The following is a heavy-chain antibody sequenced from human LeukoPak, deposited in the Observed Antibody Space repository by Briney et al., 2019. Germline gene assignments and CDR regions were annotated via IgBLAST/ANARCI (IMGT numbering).Heavy chain of an antibody. V-gene: IGHV4-30-2*01. CDR3: ARDRVAVAGTKYYYYGMDV. D-gene: IGHD6-19*01. J-gene: IGHJ6*02. CDR1: GGSISSGGYY. Sequence: SETLSLTCTVSGGSISSGGYYWSWIRQPPGKGLEWIGYIYHSGSTYYNPSLKSRVTISVDRSKNQFSLKLSSVTAADTAVYYCARDRVAVAGTKYYYYGMDVWGQGTTVTVSS. CDR2: IYHSGST.